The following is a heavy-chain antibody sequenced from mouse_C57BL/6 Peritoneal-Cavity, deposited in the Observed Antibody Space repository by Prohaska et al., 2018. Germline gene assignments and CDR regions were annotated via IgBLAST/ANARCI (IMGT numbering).Heavy chain of an antibody. J-gene: IGHJ1*03. CDR1: GFTFSGFW. Sequence: EVQLLETGGGLVQPGGSRGLSCEGSGFTFSGFWMSWVRQTPGKTLEWIGDINSDGSSINYAPSIKDRFTIFRDNDKSTLYLQMSNVRSDDTAPYFCMRYGPYWYFDVWGTGTTVTVTS. V-gene: IGHV11-2*01. CDR2: INSDGSSI. CDR3: MRYGPYWYFDV.